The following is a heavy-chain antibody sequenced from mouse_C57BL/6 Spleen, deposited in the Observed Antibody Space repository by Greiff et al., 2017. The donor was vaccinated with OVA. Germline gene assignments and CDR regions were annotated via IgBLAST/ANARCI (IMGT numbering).Heavy chain of an antibody. D-gene: IGHD1-1*01. V-gene: IGHV1-15*01. CDR3: TRSTTVVAQFAY. CDR2: IDPETGGT. J-gene: IGHJ3*01. CDR1: GYTFTDYE. Sequence: VQLQQSGAELVRPGASVTLSCKASGYTFTDYEMHWVKQTPVHGLEWIGAIDPETGGTAYNQKFKGKAILTADKSSSTAYMELRSLTSEDSAVYYCTRSTTVVAQFAYWGQGTLVTVSA.